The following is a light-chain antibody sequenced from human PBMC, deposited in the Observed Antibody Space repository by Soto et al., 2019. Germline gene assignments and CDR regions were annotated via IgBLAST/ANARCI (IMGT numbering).Light chain of an antibody. V-gene: IGLV2-14*01. J-gene: IGLJ3*02. CDR2: EVS. CDR3: SSYTSRRTWV. Sequence: QSVLTQPASVSGSPGQSITISCTGTSSDVGGYNYVSWYQQHPGKAPKLMIYEVSNRPSGVSNRFSGSKSGNTASLTISGLQAEDEVDYYGSSYTSRRTWVFGGGPKVPVL. CDR1: SSDVGGYNY.